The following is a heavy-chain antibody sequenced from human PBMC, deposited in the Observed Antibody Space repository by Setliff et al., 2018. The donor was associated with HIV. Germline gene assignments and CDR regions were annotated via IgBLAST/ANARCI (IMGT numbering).Heavy chain of an antibody. CDR1: SGSITTGIYH. V-gene: IGHV4-39*07. CDR2: IYYSGST. D-gene: IGHD3-3*01. J-gene: IGHJ4*02. Sequence: NPSETLSLTCTVSSGSITTGIYHWNWIRQPAGKGLEWIGSIYYSGSTYYNPSLKSRVTISVDTSKNQFSLKLSSVTAADTAVYYCARGYYDFWAHSGTGPFDYWGQGTLVTVSS. CDR3: ARGYYDFWAHSGTGPFDY.